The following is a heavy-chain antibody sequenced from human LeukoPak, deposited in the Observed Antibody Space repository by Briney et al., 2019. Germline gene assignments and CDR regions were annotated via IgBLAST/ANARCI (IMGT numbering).Heavy chain of an antibody. J-gene: IGHJ4*02. CDR1: GGTFSSYA. D-gene: IGHD3-16*01. CDR2: IIPIFGIA. Sequence: GASVKVSCKASGGTFSSYAISWVRQAPGQGLEWMGRIIPIFGIANYAQKFQGRVTITADKSTSTAYMELSSLRSEDTAVYYCARGMITSVEGAFGYWGQGTLVTVSS. CDR3: ARGMITSVEGAFGY. V-gene: IGHV1-69*04.